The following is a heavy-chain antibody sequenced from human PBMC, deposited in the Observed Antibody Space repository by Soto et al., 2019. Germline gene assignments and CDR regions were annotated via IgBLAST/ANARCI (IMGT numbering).Heavy chain of an antibody. Sequence: QVQLVQSGAEVKKPGSSVKVSCKASGGTFSSYAISWVRQAPGQGLEWMGGIIPISGTANYAQKFQGSVTITAAESTSTAYMELRSLRSEDTAVYYCARSQGSSTSLEIYYYYYYGMDVWGQGTTVTVSS. J-gene: IGHJ6*02. V-gene: IGHV1-69*01. CDR2: IIPISGTA. D-gene: IGHD2-2*01. CDR1: GGTFSSYA. CDR3: ARSQGSSTSLEIYYYYYYGMDV.